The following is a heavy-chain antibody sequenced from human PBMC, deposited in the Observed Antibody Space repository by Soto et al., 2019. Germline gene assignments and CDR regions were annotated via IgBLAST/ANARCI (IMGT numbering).Heavy chain of an antibody. CDR1: GFTVSSNS. CDR3: ASVPVAGTTRYFDL. D-gene: IGHD6-19*01. Sequence: EVQLVESGGDLVQPGGSLRLSCAASGFTVSSNSMSWVRQAPGKGLECVSVIYSGGSTYYADSVKGRFTISRDNSKNTLYLQMNSLRDEDTAVYYCASVPVAGTTRYFDLWGRGTLVTVSS. V-gene: IGHV3-66*01. CDR2: IYSGGST. J-gene: IGHJ2*01.